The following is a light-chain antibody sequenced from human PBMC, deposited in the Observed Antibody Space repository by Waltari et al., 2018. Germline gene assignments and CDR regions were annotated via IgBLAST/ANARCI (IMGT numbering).Light chain of an antibody. Sequence: EIVLTQSPGTLSLSPGERATLSCRASQSVNSAFLAWYQHKPGPAPRLLIYSTSTRATGIADRFSGSGSGTDFTLTVSRLEPEDSAVYYCQQYNRSPYTFGQGTRLEIK. CDR1: QSVNSAF. J-gene: IGKJ2*01. CDR2: STS. CDR3: QQYNRSPYT. V-gene: IGKV3-20*01.